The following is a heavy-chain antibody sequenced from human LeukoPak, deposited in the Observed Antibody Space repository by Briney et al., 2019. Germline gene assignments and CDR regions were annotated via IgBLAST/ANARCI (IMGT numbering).Heavy chain of an antibody. V-gene: IGHV4-4*02. D-gene: IGHD4-23*01. J-gene: IGHJ4*02. CDR2: IYHSGNT. CDR1: GGSLSSSNW. CDR3: ARNDGNAAFDY. Sequence: SETLSLTCAVSGGSLSSSNWWSWVRQPPGRGLEWIGEIYHSGNTNYNPSLKSRVTITVDKSKKQFSLKLSSVTAADTAMYYCARNDGNAAFDYWGQGTLVTVSS.